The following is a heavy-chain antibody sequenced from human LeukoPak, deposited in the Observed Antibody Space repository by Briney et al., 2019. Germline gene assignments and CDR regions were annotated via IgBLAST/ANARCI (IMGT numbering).Heavy chain of an antibody. D-gene: IGHD1-7*01. CDR2: ITRSGTDT. Sequence: PGGSLRLSCEASGFTFSTYAMYWVRQAPGRGLEWVSGITRSGTDTYYADSVKGRFTTSRDNSKNTLYLQMNSLRAEDTAVYYCEKGLELESRLEYWGQGTLVTVSS. CDR1: GFTFSTYA. V-gene: IGHV3-23*01. CDR3: EKGLELESRLEY. J-gene: IGHJ4*02.